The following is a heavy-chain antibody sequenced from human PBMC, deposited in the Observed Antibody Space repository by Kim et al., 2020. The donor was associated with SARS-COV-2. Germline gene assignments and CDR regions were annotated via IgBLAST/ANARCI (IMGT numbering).Heavy chain of an antibody. D-gene: IGHD6-13*01. V-gene: IGHV6-1*01. CDR3: ARDCIAAAGRTCFDY. Sequence: VSVKSRITINPDTPKNQFSLQLNSVTPEDTAVYYCARDCIAAAGRTCFDYWGQGTLVTVSS. J-gene: IGHJ4*02.